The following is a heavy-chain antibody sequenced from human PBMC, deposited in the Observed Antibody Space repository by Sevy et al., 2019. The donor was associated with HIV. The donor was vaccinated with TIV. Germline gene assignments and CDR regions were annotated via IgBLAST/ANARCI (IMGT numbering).Heavy chain of an antibody. CDR1: GFTFSDYG. V-gene: IGHV3-30*18. CDR3: AKVRCRFCSGGSSYYFDN. CDR2: ISYDGSNK. J-gene: IGHJ4*02. Sequence: GGSRRLSCAASGFTFSDYGMNWFRQAPGRGLEWVAVISYDGSNKYYSDSVKGRFTISRDNSKDTLFLQMNSLRAEDTAVYYCAKVRCRFCSGGSSYYFDNWGQGTLVTVSS. D-gene: IGHD2-15*01.